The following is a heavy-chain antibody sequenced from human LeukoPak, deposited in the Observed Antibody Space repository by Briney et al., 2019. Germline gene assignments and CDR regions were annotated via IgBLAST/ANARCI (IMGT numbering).Heavy chain of an antibody. CDR1: GFTFSTYA. CDR2: IRYDGSNK. V-gene: IGHV3-30*02. J-gene: IGHJ4*02. CDR3: AKELTPLTSWTPFDH. D-gene: IGHD2-2*01. Sequence: GGSLRLSCAASGFTFSTYAMHWVRQAPGKGLAWVSFIRYDGSNKFYADSVKGRFTTSRDNSKNTLYLQMNSLRPEDTAVYYCAKELTPLTSWTPFDHWGQGTLVTVSS.